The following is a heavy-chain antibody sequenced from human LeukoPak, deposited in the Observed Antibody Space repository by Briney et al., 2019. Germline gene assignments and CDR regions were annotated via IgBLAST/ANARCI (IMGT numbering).Heavy chain of an antibody. Sequence: SETLSLTCTVSGGSISSSSYYWGWIRQPPGKGLEWIGSIYYSGSTYYNPSLKSRVTISVDTSKNQFSLKLSSVTAADTAVYYCARLYYDSSGYYSTNDYYFDYWGQGTLVTVSS. D-gene: IGHD3-22*01. CDR3: ARLYYDSSGYYSTNDYYFDY. V-gene: IGHV4-39*01. J-gene: IGHJ4*02. CDR1: GGSISSSSYY. CDR2: IYYSGST.